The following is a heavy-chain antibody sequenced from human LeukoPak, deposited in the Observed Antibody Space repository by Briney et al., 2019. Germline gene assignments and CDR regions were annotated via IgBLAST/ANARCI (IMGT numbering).Heavy chain of an antibody. CDR3: ARGFYDFWSGYYIDY. CDR2: IYYSGST. D-gene: IGHD3-3*01. J-gene: IGHJ4*02. CDR1: GGSFSGYY. Sequence: SETLSLTCAVYGGSFSGYYWSWIRQPPGKGLEWIGYIYYSGSTNYNPSLKSRVTISVDTSKNQFSLKLSSVTAADTAVYYCARGFYDFWSGYYIDYWGQGTLVTVSS. V-gene: IGHV4-59*12.